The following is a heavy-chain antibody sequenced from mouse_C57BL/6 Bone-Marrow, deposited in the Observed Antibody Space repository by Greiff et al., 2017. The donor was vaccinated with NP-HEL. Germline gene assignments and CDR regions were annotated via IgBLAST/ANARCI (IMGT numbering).Heavy chain of an antibody. CDR2: IYPRSGNT. D-gene: IGHD1-1*01. CDR3: ARLSLNYYEAHYAMDY. CDR1: GYTFTSYG. Sequence: QVQLQQSGAELARPGASVKLSCKASGYTFTSYGISWVKQRTGQGLEWIGEIYPRSGNTYYNEKFKGKATLTADKSSSTAYMELRSLTSEDSAVYFCARLSLNYYEAHYAMDYWGQGTSVTVSS. V-gene: IGHV1-81*01. J-gene: IGHJ4*01.